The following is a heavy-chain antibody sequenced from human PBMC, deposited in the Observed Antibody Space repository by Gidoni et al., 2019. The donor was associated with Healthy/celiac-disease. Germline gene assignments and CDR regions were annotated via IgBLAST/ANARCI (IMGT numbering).Heavy chain of an antibody. Sequence: EVQLVESGGGLIQPGGSLRLSCAASGFTVSSNYMSWVRQAPGKGLEGVSVIYSGGSTYYADSVKGRFTISRDNSKNTLYLQMNSLRAEDTAVYYCARAGDSSGYYDDYWGQGTLVTVSS. CDR2: IYSGGST. J-gene: IGHJ4*02. CDR3: ARAGDSSGYYDDY. CDR1: GFTVSSNY. D-gene: IGHD3-22*01. V-gene: IGHV3-53*01.